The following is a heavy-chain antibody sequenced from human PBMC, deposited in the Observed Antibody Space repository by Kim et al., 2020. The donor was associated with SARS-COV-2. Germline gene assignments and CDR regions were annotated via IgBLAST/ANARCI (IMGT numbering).Heavy chain of an antibody. J-gene: IGHJ6*02. V-gene: IGHV4-34*01. Sequence: SETLSLTCAVYGGSFSGYYWSWIRQPPGKGLEWIGEINHSGSTNYNPSLKSRVTISVDTSKNQFSLKLSSVTAADTAVYYCARGRMYYDYVWGSYRPPYYYYGMDVWGQGTTVTVSS. CDR3: ARGRMYYDYVWGSYRPPYYYYGMDV. CDR1: GGSFSGYY. CDR2: INHSGST. D-gene: IGHD3-16*02.